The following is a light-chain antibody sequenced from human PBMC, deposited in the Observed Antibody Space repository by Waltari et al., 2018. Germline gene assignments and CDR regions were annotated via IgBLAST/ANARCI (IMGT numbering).Light chain of an antibody. V-gene: IGLV3-19*01. CDR1: SLRSGD. Sequence: SSELTQDPAVSVALGQTIRITCQRDSLRSGDASWYQQKPGQAPALVLFGENNRPSGIPDRFSGSISGSTTSLTITGAQAEDEADYYCNSRDNRGQGVVFGGGTKVTVL. CDR2: GEN. J-gene: IGLJ2*01. CDR3: NSRDNRGQGVV.